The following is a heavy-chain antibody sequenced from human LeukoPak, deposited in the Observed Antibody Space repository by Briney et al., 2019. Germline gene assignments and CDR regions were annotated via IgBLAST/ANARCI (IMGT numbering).Heavy chain of an antibody. CDR2: MNQDGSEK. CDR3: ARDSGYDCFDY. V-gene: IGHV3-7*03. CDR1: GFTFSGSW. J-gene: IGHJ4*02. Sequence: GGSLRLSCAASGFTFSGSWMAWVRQAPGKGLEWVANMNQDGSEKNCVDSVEGRFTISRDNAKNSLYLQMSSLRAEDTAVYYCARDSGYDCFDYWGQGTLVTVSS. D-gene: IGHD5-12*01.